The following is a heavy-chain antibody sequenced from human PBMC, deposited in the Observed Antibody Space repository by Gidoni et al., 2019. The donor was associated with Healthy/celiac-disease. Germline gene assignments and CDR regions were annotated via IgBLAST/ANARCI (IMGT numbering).Heavy chain of an antibody. CDR3: ARAPQLLN. J-gene: IGHJ4*02. CDR1: GFTVSSNY. D-gene: IGHD4-4*01. V-gene: IGHV3-53*01. Sequence: EVQLVASGGGLIQPGGSVRLSCAASGFTVSSNYMSWVRQAQGKGLGWISVIYSGGSTYYADSVKGRFTISRDNSKNTLYLQMNSLRAEDTAVYYCARAPQLLNWGQGTLVTVSS. CDR2: IYSGGST.